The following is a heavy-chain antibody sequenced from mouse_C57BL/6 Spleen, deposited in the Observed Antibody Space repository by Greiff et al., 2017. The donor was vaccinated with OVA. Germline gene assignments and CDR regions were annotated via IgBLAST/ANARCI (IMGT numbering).Heavy chain of an antibody. CDR3: ARHEERAYNDYDGNYLDY. J-gene: IGHJ2*01. Sequence: VQGVESGAELVKPGASVKLSCKASGYTFTEYTIHWVKQRSGQGLEWIGWFYPGSGSTKYNEKFKDKATLTADKSSSTVYMELSRLTSEDSAVYCCARHEERAYNDYDGNYLDYWGQGTTLTVSS. V-gene: IGHV1-62-2*01. D-gene: IGHD2-4*01. CDR1: GYTFTEYT. CDR2: FYPGSGST.